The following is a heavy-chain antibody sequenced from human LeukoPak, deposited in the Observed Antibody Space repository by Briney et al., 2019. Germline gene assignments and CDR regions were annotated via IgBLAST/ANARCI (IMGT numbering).Heavy chain of an antibody. CDR1: GYAFTSGGFS. D-gene: IGHD3-10*01. Sequence: SQTLSLTCTVSGYAFTSGGFSWNCIRQPPGKGLEWIGCIYDRGPAYYNPSLKSRFTISVDRPKNQFLLNVTSLTAADTAVYYCARSRQASGLFNSWGQGTLVVVSS. V-gene: IGHV4-30-2*01. J-gene: IGHJ5*01. CDR3: ARSRQASGLFNS. CDR2: IYDRGPA.